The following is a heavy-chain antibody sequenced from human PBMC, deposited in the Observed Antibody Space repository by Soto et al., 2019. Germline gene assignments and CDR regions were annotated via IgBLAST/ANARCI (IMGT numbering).Heavy chain of an antibody. D-gene: IGHD2-2*01. CDR2: ISAYNGNT. CDR1: GYTFTSYG. J-gene: IGHJ5*02. CDR3: ARDSRGYCSSTSCYDWFDP. V-gene: IGHV1-18*01. Sequence: QVQLVQSGAEVKKPGASVMVSCKASGYTFTSYGISWVRQAPGQGLEWMGWISAYNGNTNYAQKLQGRVTMTTDTSTSTAYMELRSLRSDDTAVYYCARDSRGYCSSTSCYDWFDPWGQGTLVTVSS.